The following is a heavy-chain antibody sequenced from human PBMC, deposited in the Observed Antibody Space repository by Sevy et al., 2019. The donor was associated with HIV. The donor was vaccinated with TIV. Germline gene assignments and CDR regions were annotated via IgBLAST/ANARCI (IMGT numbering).Heavy chain of an antibody. V-gene: IGHV3-7*01. D-gene: IGHD5-12*01. Sequence: GGSLRLSCAASGFTFTDYWMSWVRQTPGKGLEWVATIKQDGSEKYDVDSVKGRFAISRDNGKNSVSLQMNSLRAEDTALYYCAREVGGYNWRPYYFDSWGQGTLVTVSS. CDR1: GFTFTDYW. J-gene: IGHJ4*02. CDR2: IKQDGSEK. CDR3: AREVGGYNWRPYYFDS.